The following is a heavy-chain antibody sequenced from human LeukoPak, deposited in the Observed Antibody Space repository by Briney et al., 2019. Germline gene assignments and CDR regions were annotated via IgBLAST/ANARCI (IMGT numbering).Heavy chain of an antibody. CDR3: ARGPKSFYYYGMDV. V-gene: IGHV1-2*02. Sequence: ASVKVTCKASGYTFVGYFMYWVRQLPGPGLERMGWINPTSSVTNYAQHLQGRVTMTSDTSISTTYMELSRLTSDDTAVYYCARGPKSFYYYGMDVWGQGTTVTVSS. CDR2: INPTSSVT. J-gene: IGHJ6*02. CDR1: GYTFVGYF.